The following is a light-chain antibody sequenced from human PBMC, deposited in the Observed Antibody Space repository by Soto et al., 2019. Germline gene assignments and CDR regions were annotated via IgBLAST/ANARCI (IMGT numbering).Light chain of an antibody. Sequence: DIVLTQSPGTLSLSPGDRATLSCRTSRFVSNYYVAWYQQRPGQATRLLIYAASSMATDIHNRFSGSGSGTDFNLTIRRLEPEDFAFYYCQHYADSTSVFTFVPGNKLEI. V-gene: IGKV3-20*01. CDR3: QHYADSTSVFT. J-gene: IGKJ3*01. CDR2: AAS. CDR1: RFVSNYY.